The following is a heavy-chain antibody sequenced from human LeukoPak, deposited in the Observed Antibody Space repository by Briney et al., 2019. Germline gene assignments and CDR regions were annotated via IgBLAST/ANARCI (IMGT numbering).Heavy chain of an antibody. D-gene: IGHD3-22*01. V-gene: IGHV3-33*01. CDR2: IWYDGSNK. CDR1: GFSFRSYG. Sequence: PGGSLRLSCAASGFSFRSYGMHWVRQAPGKGLEWVAVIWYDGSNKYYADSVKGRFTISRDISKNTLFLQMNSLRAEDTAVYYCARGDDYYDSSGYYAAKAFANWGQGTLVTVPS. J-gene: IGHJ4*02. CDR3: ARGDDYYDSSGYYAAKAFAN.